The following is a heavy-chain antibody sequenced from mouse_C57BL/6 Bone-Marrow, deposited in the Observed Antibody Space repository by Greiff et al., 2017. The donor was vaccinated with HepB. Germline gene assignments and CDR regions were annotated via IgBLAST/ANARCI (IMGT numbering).Heavy chain of an antibody. CDR2: ISSGGSYT. D-gene: IGHD1-1*01. Sequence: DVQLVESGGDLVKPGGSLKLSCAASGFTFSSYGMSWVRQTPDKRLEWVATISSGGSYTYYPDSVKGRFTISRDNAKNTQYLQMSSLKAGDTAMYYCAKHDYGGYFDVWGTGTTVTVSS. CDR1: GFTFSSYG. J-gene: IGHJ1*03. V-gene: IGHV5-6*01. CDR3: AKHDYGGYFDV.